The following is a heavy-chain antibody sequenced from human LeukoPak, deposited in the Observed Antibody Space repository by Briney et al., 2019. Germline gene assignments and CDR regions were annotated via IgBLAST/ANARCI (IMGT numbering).Heavy chain of an antibody. V-gene: IGHV3-9*01. CDR3: AKDSYYDILTGYSDY. D-gene: IGHD3-9*01. CDR1: GFAFSSYA. CDR2: ISWNSGSI. J-gene: IGHJ4*02. Sequence: GGSLRLSCAASGFAFSSYAMHWVRQAPGKGLEWVSGISWNSGSIGYADSVKGRFTISRDNAKNSLYLQMNSLRAEDTALYYCAKDSYYDILTGYSDYWGQGTLVTVSS.